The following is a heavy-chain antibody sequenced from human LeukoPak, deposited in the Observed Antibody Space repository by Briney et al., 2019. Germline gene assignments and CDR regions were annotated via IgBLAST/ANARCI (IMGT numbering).Heavy chain of an antibody. D-gene: IGHD4-23*01. V-gene: IGHV3-30*18. CDR3: AKPTTVLTSYYFDY. CDR1: GFTFSSYG. Sequence: PGGSLRLSCAASGFTFSSYGMHWVRQAPGKGLEWVAVISYDGSNKYYADSVKGRFTISRDNSKNTLYLQMNNLRAEDTAVYYCAKPTTVLTSYYFDYWGQGTLVTVSS. CDR2: ISYDGSNK. J-gene: IGHJ4*02.